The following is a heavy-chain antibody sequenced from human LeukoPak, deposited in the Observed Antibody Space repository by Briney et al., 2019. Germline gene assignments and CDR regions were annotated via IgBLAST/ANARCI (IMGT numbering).Heavy chain of an antibody. CDR1: GLTFSNYA. D-gene: IGHD4-17*01. CDR2: IGAGGVTT. J-gene: IGHJ4*02. Sequence: GGSLRLSCAVSGLTFSNYAMSWVRQAPGEGLEWVSAIGAGGVTTYYADSVKGRFTISRDNSKNMLYLEMNSLRDEDTAVYYCAKDRYGDHDYWGQGTLVTVSS. CDR3: AKDRYGDHDY. V-gene: IGHV3-23*01.